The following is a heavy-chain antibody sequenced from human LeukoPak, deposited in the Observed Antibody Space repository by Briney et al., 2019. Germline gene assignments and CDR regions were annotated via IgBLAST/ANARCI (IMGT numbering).Heavy chain of an antibody. CDR2: ISSNGGST. CDR3: VKELIVAHGYYFDY. J-gene: IGHJ4*02. Sequence: PGGSLRLSCSASGFTFSRYAMHWVRQAPGKGLEYVSAISSNGGSTYYADSVEGRFTISRDNSKNTLYLQMSSLRAEDTAVYYCVKELIVAHGYYFDYWGQGTLVTVSS. CDR1: GFTFSRYA. V-gene: IGHV3-64D*09. D-gene: IGHD3-16*01.